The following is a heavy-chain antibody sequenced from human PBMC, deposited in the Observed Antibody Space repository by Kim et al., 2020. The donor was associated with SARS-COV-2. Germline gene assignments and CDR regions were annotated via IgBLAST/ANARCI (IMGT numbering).Heavy chain of an antibody. CDR1: GFTFSSYA. V-gene: IGHV3-23*01. J-gene: IGHJ2*01. CDR3: ANLVRGVFIGYFDL. CDR2: ISGSGGST. D-gene: IGHD3-10*02. Sequence: GGSLRLSCAASGFTFSSYAMSWVRQAPGKGLEWVSAISGSGGSTYYADSVKGRFTISRDNSKNTQYLQMNSLRAEDTAVYYCANLVRGVFIGYFDLWGRGTLVTVSS.